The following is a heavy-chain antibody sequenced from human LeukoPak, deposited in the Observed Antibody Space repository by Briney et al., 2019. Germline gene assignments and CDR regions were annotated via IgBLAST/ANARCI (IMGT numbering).Heavy chain of an antibody. CDR2: INWNGGST. J-gene: IGHJ6*03. V-gene: IGHV3-20*04. CDR3: ARDRNTMVRGVYYYYMDV. CDR1: GFTFDDYG. D-gene: IGHD3-10*01. Sequence: GGSLRLSCAASGFTFDDYGMSWVRQAPGKGLEWVSGINWNGGSTGYADSVKGRFTISRDNAKNSLYLQMNSLRAEDTAVYYCARDRNTMVRGVYYYYMDVWGKGTTVTVS.